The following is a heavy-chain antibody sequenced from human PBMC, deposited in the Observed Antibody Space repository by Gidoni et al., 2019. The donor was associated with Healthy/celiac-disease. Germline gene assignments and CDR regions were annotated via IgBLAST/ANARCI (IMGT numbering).Heavy chain of an antibody. Sequence: EVQLVEPGGGWVKPGGSLRPSCAASGFTVSSNYMSWVRQAQGKGLEWVAVIYSGGSTYYADSVKGRFTISRHNSKNTLYLQMNSLRAEDTAVYYCARAVRAGYYYGMDVWGQGTTVTVSS. D-gene: IGHD1-1*01. CDR3: ARAVRAGYYYGMDV. CDR2: IYSGGST. J-gene: IGHJ6*02. CDR1: GFTVSSNY. V-gene: IGHV3-53*04.